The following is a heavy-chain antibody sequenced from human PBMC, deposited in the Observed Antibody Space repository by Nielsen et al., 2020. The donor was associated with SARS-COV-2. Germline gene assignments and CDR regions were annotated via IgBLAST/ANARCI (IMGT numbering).Heavy chain of an antibody. D-gene: IGHD6-19*01. CDR2: INPNSGGT. CDR1: GYTFTGYY. CDR3: ARDVGLQWLVLIGGSYFDY. Sequence: ASVKVSCKASGYTFTGYYMHWVRQAPGQGLEWMGRINPNSGGTNYAQKFQGRVTMTRDTSTSTVYMELSSLRSEDTAVYYCARDVGLQWLVLIGGSYFDYWGQGTLVTVSS. V-gene: IGHV1-2*06. J-gene: IGHJ4*02.